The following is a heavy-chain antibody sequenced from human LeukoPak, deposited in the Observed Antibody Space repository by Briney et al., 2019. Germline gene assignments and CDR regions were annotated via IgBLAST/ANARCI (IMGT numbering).Heavy chain of an antibody. CDR3: ARRVTFSTSWSFDY. Sequence: GGSLRLSCAASGFSFSTYSMNWVRQAPGKGLEWVSSISGSSTYIYYADSVKGRFTVSRDNAKNSLSLQMNSLRAEDTAVYYCARRVTFSTSWSFDYWGQGTLVTVSS. CDR1: GFSFSTYS. D-gene: IGHD6-13*01. CDR2: ISGSSTYI. J-gene: IGHJ4*02. V-gene: IGHV3-21*01.